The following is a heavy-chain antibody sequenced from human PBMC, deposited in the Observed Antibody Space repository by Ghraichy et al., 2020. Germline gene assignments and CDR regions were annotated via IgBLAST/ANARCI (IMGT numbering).Heavy chain of an antibody. CDR1: GGSISYYD. Sequence: SETLSLTCTVSGGSISYYDWSWIRQPAGKGLEWIGRMYTSGSTNSNPSLKSRVTMSIDTSKNQLSLNLSSVTAADTAIYYCARVRDSGSYNAFDIWGQGTMVTVSS. D-gene: IGHD1-26*01. CDR3: ARVRDSGSYNAFDI. J-gene: IGHJ3*02. CDR2: MYTSGST. V-gene: IGHV4-4*07.